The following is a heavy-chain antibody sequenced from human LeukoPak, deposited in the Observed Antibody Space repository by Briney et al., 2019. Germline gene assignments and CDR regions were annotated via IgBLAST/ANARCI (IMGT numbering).Heavy chain of an antibody. CDR2: FSGSADRT. Sequence: GGSLRLSCAASGFTFSTYAMSWVRQAPGKGLEWVAAFSGSADRTYYADSAKGRSTISRDNSKNTLYLQMNSLRAEDTAVYYFAKKYGDYRAFDYWGQGTLVTVSS. V-gene: IGHV3-23*01. CDR1: GFTFSTYA. D-gene: IGHD4-17*01. J-gene: IGHJ4*02. CDR3: AKKYGDYRAFDY.